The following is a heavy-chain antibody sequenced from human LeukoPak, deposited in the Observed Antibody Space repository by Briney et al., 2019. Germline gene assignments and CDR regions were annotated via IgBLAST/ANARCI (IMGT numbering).Heavy chain of an antibody. J-gene: IGHJ4*02. CDR2: ISAYNSNT. CDR3: ARDSGYYDSSGYYDY. CDR1: GYTFARFG. Sequence: GASVKVSCKASGYTFARFGFAWVRQAPGQGLEWMGWISAYNSNTHYAQNFQGRLTMTTDTSTNTAYMELRSLRSDDTAVYYCARDSGYYDSSGYYDYWGQGTLVTVSS. D-gene: IGHD3-22*01. V-gene: IGHV1-18*01.